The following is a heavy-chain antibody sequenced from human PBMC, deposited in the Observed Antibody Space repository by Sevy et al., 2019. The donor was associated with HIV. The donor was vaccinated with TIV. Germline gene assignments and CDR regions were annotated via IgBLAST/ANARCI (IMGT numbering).Heavy chain of an antibody. Sequence: SETLSLTCTVSGGSISSDIYYWSWIRRPAGKGLEWIGRINTSGSTNYNPSLQSRVTISVDTSKDQFSLRLSSVTAADAAVYYCARAQNYYGSGSYYPSNAFDIWGQGTMVTVSS. CDR2: INTSGST. V-gene: IGHV4-61*02. CDR1: GGSISSDIYY. CDR3: ARAQNYYGSGSYYPSNAFDI. J-gene: IGHJ3*02. D-gene: IGHD3-22*01.